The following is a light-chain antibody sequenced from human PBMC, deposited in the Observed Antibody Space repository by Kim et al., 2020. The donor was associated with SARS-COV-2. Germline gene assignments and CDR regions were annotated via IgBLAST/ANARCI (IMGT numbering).Light chain of an antibody. V-gene: IGKV3-11*01. CDR1: QSVNNY. CDR2: DAV. CDR3: QQRSKWPPLT. J-gene: IGKJ4*01. Sequence: SPGDRATLSCRVSQSVNNYLAWYQQKPSQAPRLLIYDAVTRATGIPARFRGSGSGTDFLLTISGLEPEDSAVYYCQQRSKWPPLTFGGGTKVDIK.